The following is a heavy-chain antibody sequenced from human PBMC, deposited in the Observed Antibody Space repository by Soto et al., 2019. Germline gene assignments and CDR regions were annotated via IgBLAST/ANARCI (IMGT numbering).Heavy chain of an antibody. CDR3: ARQYYDILTGLHYGMDV. CDR2: IYYSGST. J-gene: IGHJ6*02. D-gene: IGHD3-9*01. V-gene: IGHV4-39*01. Sequence: SETLSLTCTVSGGSISSSSYYWGWIRQPPGKGLEWIGSIYYSGSTYYNPSLKSRVTISVDTSKNQFSLKLSSVTAADTAVYYCARQYYDILTGLHYGMDVWGQGTTVT. CDR1: GGSISSSSYY.